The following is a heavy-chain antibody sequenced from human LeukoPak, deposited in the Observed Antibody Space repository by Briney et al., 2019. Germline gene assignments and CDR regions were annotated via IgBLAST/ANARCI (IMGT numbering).Heavy chain of an antibody. CDR3: AKDGSWGDYYFYFYMDV. J-gene: IGHJ6*03. Sequence: GGSLRLSCEASGSGFTFGNFGLSWVRQAPGKGLEWLSGLSGSGHYTYYADSVKGRFTISRDNSKNIVYIEMNSLRAEDTAVYYCAKDGSWGDYYFYFYMDVWGKGTTVTVSS. V-gene: IGHV3-23*01. D-gene: IGHD3-16*01. CDR1: GSGFTFGNFG. CDR2: LSGSGHYT.